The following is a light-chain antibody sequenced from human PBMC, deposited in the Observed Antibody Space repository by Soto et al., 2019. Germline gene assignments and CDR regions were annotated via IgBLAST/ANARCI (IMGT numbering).Light chain of an antibody. Sequence: EIVLTQSPATLSVSPGEGATLSRRASQSVSSYLAWYQQKPGQAPRLLIYDASNRATGIPDRFSGSGSGTDFTLTISRLEPEDFAVYYCQQYGSSGTFGQGTKVDIK. CDR3: QQYGSSGT. J-gene: IGKJ1*01. CDR2: DAS. V-gene: IGKV3-20*01. CDR1: QSVSSY.